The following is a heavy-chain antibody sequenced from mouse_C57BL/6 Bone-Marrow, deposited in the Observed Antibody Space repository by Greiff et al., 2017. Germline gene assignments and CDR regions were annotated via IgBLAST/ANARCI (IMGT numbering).Heavy chain of an antibody. D-gene: IGHD1-1*01. CDR2: IYPRDGST. Sequence: QVQLQQSDAKLVKPGASVKISCKVSGYTFTDHTIHWMKQRPEQGLEWIGYIYPRDGSTKYNEKFKGKATLTADKSSSTAYMQLNSLSSEDSAVYFCARSDYGSSYVAWFAYWGQETLVTVSA. CDR1: GYTFTDHT. V-gene: IGHV1-78*01. CDR3: ARSDYGSSYVAWFAY. J-gene: IGHJ3*01.